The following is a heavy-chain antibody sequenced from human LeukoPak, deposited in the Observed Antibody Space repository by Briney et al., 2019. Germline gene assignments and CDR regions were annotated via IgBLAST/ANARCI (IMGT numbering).Heavy chain of an antibody. D-gene: IGHD5-12*01. CDR2: INPSGGST. V-gene: IGHV1-46*01. CDR3: ARLARRGRPRRGYSGYDPYYFDY. J-gene: IGHJ4*02. Sequence: GASVKVSCKASGYTFTSYYMHWVRQAPGQGLEWMGIINPSGGSTSYAQKFQGRVTMTRDMSTSTVYMELSSLRSEDTAVYYCARLARRGRPRRGYSGYDPYYFDYWGQGTLVTVSS. CDR1: GYTFTSYY.